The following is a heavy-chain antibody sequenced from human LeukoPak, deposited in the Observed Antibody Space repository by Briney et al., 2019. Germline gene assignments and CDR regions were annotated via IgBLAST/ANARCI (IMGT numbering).Heavy chain of an antibody. D-gene: IGHD3-3*01. CDR3: TTDLTSYYDFWSGARVAFDI. Sequence: SQTLSLTCAISGDSVSSNSAAWNWIRQSPSRGLEWLGRTYHRSKWYNDYAVSVKSRITINADTSKNLFSLQLNSMTPEDTAVYYCTTDLTSYYDFWSGARVAFDIWGQGTMVTVSS. CDR2: TYHRSKWYN. J-gene: IGHJ3*02. CDR1: GDSVSSNSAA. V-gene: IGHV6-1*01.